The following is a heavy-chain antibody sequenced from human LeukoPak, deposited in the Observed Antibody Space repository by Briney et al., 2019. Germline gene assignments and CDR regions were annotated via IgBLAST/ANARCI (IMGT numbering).Heavy chain of an antibody. V-gene: IGHV4-59*08. J-gene: IGHJ3*02. Sequence: SETLSLTCTVSGGSISSYYWSWIRQPPGKGLEWIGYIYYSGSTNYNPSLKSRVTISVDTSKNQFSLKLSSVTAADTAVHYCARLAVDTAMVGAFDIWGQGTMVTVSS. CDR1: GGSISSYY. D-gene: IGHD5-18*01. CDR2: IYYSGST. CDR3: ARLAVDTAMVGAFDI.